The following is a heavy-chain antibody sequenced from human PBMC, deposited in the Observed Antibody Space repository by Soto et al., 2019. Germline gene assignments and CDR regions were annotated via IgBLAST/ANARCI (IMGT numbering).Heavy chain of an antibody. CDR3: ARDYVVGGWYCLDY. V-gene: IGHV6-1*01. J-gene: IGHJ4*02. Sequence: QVQLQQSGPGLVKPSQTLSLTCAISGDSVSSNSAAWNWIRQSPSRGLAWLGRTYYRSKWYNDYAVSVKSRITLNPDTSKNQFALPLNSVSPEDTAVYYCARDYVVGGWYCLDYWGQGTLVTVSS. CDR2: TYYRSKWYN. D-gene: IGHD6-19*01. CDR1: GDSVSSNSAA.